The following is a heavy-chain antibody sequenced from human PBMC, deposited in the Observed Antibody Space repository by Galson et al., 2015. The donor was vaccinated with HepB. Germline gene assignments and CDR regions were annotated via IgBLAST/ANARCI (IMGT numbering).Heavy chain of an antibody. CDR1: GYTFTSYG. V-gene: IGHV1-18*01. Sequence: SVKVSCKASGYTFTSYGISWVRQAPGQGLEWMGWISAYNGNTNYAQKLQGRVTMTTDTSTSTAYMELRSLRSDDTAVYYCGRDHYYYYYYMDVWGKGTTVTVSS. CDR2: ISAYNGNT. D-gene: IGHD2-21*02. CDR3: GRDHYYYYYYMDV. J-gene: IGHJ6*03.